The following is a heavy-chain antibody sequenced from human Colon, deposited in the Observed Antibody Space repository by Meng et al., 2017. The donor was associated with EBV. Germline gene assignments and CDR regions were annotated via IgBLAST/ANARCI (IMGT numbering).Heavy chain of an antibody. CDR2: IYYSGST. CDR3: ARVSSGWDYFDY. CDR1: GGSVRSGGYS. D-gene: IGHD6-19*01. V-gene: IGHV4-31*03. Sequence: QGQVQESGPGLVKPSQTLSLPCTVSGGSVRSGGYSWTWIRQHPGKGLEWFGHIYYSGSTFYNPSLKRRVIISIDTSKNQFSLNLRSVTAADTAVYYCARVSSGWDYFDYWGQGTLVTVSS. J-gene: IGHJ4*02.